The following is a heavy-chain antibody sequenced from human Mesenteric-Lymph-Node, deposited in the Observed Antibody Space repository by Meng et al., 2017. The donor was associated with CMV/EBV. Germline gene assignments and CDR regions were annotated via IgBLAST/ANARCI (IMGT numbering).Heavy chain of an antibody. D-gene: IGHD5-18*01. Sequence: QVQLQQWGAGLLKPSETLSLTCAVYGGSFIGYYWSCIRQPPGKGLEWIGEINHSGVPNYNPSLKSRVTISLDRSKNQCSRKLSSVTAEDTAVYYCARGSDTPVNNYWGQGTLVTVSS. CDR1: GGSFIGYY. J-gene: IGHJ4*02. CDR2: INHSGVP. V-gene: IGHV4-34*01. CDR3: ARGSDTPVNNY.